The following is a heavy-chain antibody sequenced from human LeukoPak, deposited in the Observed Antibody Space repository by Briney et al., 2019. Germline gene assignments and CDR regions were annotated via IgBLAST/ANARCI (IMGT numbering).Heavy chain of an antibody. CDR1: GYSISSGYY. Sequence: SETLSLTCTVSGYSISSGYYWGWIRQPPGKGLGWIGSIYHSGSTYYNPSLKSRVTISVDTSKNQFSLKLSSVTAADTAVYYCARASYCSSTSCYYEGAFDIWGQGTMVTVSS. J-gene: IGHJ3*02. CDR2: IYHSGST. CDR3: ARASYCSSTSCYYEGAFDI. V-gene: IGHV4-38-2*02. D-gene: IGHD2-2*01.